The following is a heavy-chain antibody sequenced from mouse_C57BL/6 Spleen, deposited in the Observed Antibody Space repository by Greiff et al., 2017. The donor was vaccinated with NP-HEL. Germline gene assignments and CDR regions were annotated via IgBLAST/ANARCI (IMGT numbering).Heavy chain of an antibody. J-gene: IGHJ1*03. CDR3: ARNGAGDWYFDV. Sequence: VQLQQSGPELVKPGASVKLSCKASGYTFTSYDINWVKQRPGQGLEWIGWNYPRDGSTKYKEKFKGKATLTVDTSSSTASMELHSLTSEDSAVYFCARNGAGDWYFDVWGTGTTVTVSS. V-gene: IGHV1-85*01. D-gene: IGHD3-3*01. CDR1: GYTFTSYD. CDR2: NYPRDGST.